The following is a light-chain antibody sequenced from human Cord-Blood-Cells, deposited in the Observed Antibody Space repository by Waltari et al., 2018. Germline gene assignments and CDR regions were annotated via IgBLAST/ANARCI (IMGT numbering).Light chain of an antibody. CDR1: QSVSSSY. Sequence: EIVLTQSPGTLSLSPGERATLSCRASQSVSSSYLALYQQKPGQAPRLLIYGASSRATGIPDRFSGSGSGTDFTLTISRLEPEYFALYYCQQYGSSPLTFGGGTKVEIK. J-gene: IGKJ4*01. CDR3: QQYGSSPLT. V-gene: IGKV3-20*01. CDR2: GAS.